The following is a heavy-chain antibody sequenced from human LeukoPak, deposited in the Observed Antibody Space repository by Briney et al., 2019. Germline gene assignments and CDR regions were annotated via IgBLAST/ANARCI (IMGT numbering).Heavy chain of an antibody. CDR2: ISYDGSNK. D-gene: IGHD6-19*01. V-gene: IGHV3-30-3*01. CDR3: ARDPGYSSGWSFDY. CDR1: GFTFSSYA. J-gene: IGHJ4*02. Sequence: GRSLRLSCAASGFTFSSYAMHWVRQAPGKGLEWVAVISYDGSNKYYADSVKGRFTISRDNSKNTLYLQMNSLRAEDTAVYYCARDPGYSSGWSFDYWGQGTLVTVSS.